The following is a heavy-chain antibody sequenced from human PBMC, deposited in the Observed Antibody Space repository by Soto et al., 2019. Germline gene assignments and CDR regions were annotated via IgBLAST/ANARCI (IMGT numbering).Heavy chain of an antibody. Sequence: QVQLPESGPGLVKPSQTLSLTCTVSGGSISSGGYYWSWIRQHPGKGLEWIGYIYYSWSTYYNPSLKSRVTIAVDTSKNQFSQKLSSVTAADTAVYYCARDPRELWMRGGVVGAFDIWGQGTMVTVSS. CDR3: ARDPRELWMRGGVVGAFDI. J-gene: IGHJ3*02. CDR1: GGSISSGGYY. D-gene: IGHD7-27*01. V-gene: IGHV4-31*03. CDR2: IYYSWST.